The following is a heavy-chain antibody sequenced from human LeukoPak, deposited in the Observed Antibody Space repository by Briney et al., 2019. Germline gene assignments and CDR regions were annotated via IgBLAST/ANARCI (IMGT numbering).Heavy chain of an antibody. CDR3: ARWGGINLDTDFDY. D-gene: IGHD3-16*01. V-gene: IGHV1-8*01. CDR2: MNPNSGNS. CDR1: GYTFTSYD. Sequence: ASARVSCKASGYTFTSYDINWVRQASGQGLEWVGWMNPNSGNSGYAQKFQGRITMTRDTSISTAYMELSSLRSEDTAVYYCARWGGINLDTDFDYWGQGTLVTVSS. J-gene: IGHJ4*02.